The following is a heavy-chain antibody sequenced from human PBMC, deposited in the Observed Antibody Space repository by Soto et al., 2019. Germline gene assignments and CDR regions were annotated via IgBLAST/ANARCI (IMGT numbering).Heavy chain of an antibody. J-gene: IGHJ6*02. Sequence: SETLSPTCTISGCSISSRSYYWRWIRQPPGKGLEWIGSIYYSGSTYYNPSLKSRVTISVDTSKNQFSLKLSSVTAADTAVYYCARRLYYDSSGFEGGGMDVWGQGTTVT. CDR1: GCSISSRSYY. CDR2: IYYSGST. D-gene: IGHD3-22*01. V-gene: IGHV4-39*01. CDR3: ARRLYYDSSGFEGGGMDV.